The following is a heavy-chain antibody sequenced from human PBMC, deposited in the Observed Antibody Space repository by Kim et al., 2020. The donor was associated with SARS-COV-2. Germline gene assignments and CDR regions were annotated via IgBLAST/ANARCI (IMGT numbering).Heavy chain of an antibody. J-gene: IGHJ4*02. CDR3: AKEVDVDTAIEADG. Sequence: ADSVKGRFTISRDNSKNSLYLQMDSLRTEDTALYYCAKEVDVDTAIEADGWGQGTLVTVSS. D-gene: IGHD5-18*01. V-gene: IGHV3-43*01.